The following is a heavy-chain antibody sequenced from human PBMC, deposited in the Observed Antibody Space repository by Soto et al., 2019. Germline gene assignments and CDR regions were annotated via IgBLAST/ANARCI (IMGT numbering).Heavy chain of an antibody. CDR3: ARSRVATMDY. CDR1: CASISSGGYS. V-gene: IGHV4-30-2*01. D-gene: IGHD5-12*01. Sequence: PSETLSLTCAVSCASISSGGYSWSWIRQPPGKGLEWIGYIYHGGGTYYNPSLKSRVTISVDRSKNQLSLRLSSVTAADTAVYYCARSRVATMDYWGQGTLVTVSS. CDR2: IYHGGGT. J-gene: IGHJ4*02.